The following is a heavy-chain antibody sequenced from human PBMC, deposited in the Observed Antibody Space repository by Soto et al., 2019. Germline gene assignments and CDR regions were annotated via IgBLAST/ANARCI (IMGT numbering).Heavy chain of an antibody. CDR2: ISYDGSNK. V-gene: IGHV3-30*18. CDR1: GFTFSSYG. CDR3: AKSGTTTNQLPADFDY. Sequence: GGSLRLSCAASGFTFSSYGMHWVRQAPGKGLEWVAVISYDGSNKYYADSVKGRFTISRDNSKNTLYLQMNSLRAEDTAVYYCAKSGTTTNQLPADFDYWGQGTLVTVSS. D-gene: IGHD1-26*01. J-gene: IGHJ4*02.